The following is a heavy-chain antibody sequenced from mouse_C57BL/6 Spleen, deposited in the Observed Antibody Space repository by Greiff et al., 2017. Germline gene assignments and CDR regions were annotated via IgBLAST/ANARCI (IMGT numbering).Heavy chain of an antibody. CDR2: IYPRSGNT. CDR3: AREGGNYSSYGMDY. J-gene: IGHJ4*01. CDR1: GYTFTSYG. V-gene: IGHV1-81*01. D-gene: IGHD2-1*01. Sequence: ESGAELARPGASVKLSCKASGYTFTSYGISWVKQRTGQGLEWIGEIYPRSGNTYYNEKFKGKATLTADKSSSTAYMELRSLTSEDSAVYFCAREGGNYSSYGMDYWGQGTSVTVSS.